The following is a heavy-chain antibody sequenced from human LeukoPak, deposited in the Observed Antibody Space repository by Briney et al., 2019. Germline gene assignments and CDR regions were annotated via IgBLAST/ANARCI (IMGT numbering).Heavy chain of an antibody. CDR3: ARRTYCGGDCYNLYNWFDP. V-gene: IGHV4-39*01. Sequence: SETLSLTCTVSGGSISSSSYYWGWIRQPPGKGLEWIGSIYYSGSTYYNPPLKSRVTISVDTSKNQFSLKLSSVTAADTAVYYCARRTYCGGDCYNLYNWFDPWGQGTLVTVSS. CDR2: IYYSGST. D-gene: IGHD2-21*02. J-gene: IGHJ5*02. CDR1: GGSISSSSYY.